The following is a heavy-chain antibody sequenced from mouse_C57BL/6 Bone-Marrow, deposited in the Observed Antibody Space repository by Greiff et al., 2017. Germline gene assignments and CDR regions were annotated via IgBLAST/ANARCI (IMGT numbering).Heavy chain of an antibody. CDR2: INPNNGGT. D-gene: IGHD4-1*01. Sequence: EVQLQQSGPELVKPGASVKISCKASGYTFTDYYMNWVKQSHGKSLEWIGDINPNNGGTSYNQKFKGKATLTVDKSSSTAYMELRSLTSEDSAVYYCARGPLTKGNAMDYWGQGTSVTVSS. CDR1: GYTFTDYY. CDR3: ARGPLTKGNAMDY. J-gene: IGHJ4*01. V-gene: IGHV1-26*01.